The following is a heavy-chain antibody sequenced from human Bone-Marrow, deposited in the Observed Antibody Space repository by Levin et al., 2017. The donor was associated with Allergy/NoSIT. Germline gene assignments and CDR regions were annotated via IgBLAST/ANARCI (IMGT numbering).Heavy chain of an antibody. J-gene: IGHJ4*02. V-gene: IGHV3-64*01. CDR3: ARDSGLNRGYFDY. Sequence: GGSLRLSCAASGFTFSSYYMHWVRQAPGKGLEYISSINGNGGSTYYANSMKGRFYISRDNSKNTLYLQMGSLSPEDMAVYYCARDSGLNRGYFDYWGQGALITVSS. D-gene: IGHD3-10*01. CDR1: GFTFSSYY. CDR2: INGNGGST.